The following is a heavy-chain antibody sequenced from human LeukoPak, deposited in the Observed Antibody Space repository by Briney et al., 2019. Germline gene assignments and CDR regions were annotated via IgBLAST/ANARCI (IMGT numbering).Heavy chain of an antibody. J-gene: IGHJ4*02. CDR2: IKSKTDGGTT. CDR3: TTAAVVVVAATQGTYFDY. Sequence: PGGSLRLSCAASGFTFSNAWMSWVRQAPGKGLECVGRIKSKTDGGTTDYAAPVKGRFTISRDDSKNTLYLQMNSLKTEDTAVYYCTTAAVVVVAATQGTYFDYWGQGTLVTVSS. D-gene: IGHD2-15*01. CDR1: GFTFSNAW. V-gene: IGHV3-15*01.